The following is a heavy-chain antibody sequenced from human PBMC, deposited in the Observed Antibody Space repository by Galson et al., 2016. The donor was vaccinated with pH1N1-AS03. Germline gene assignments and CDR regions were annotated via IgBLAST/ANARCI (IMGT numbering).Heavy chain of an antibody. V-gene: IGHV4-39*01. CDR1: GGSISRTSYY. J-gene: IGHJ4*02. D-gene: IGHD3-3*01. CDR3: ARVGKYFDFWSGYSDFDY. CDR2: IYYSGST. Sequence: SETLSLTCSVSGGSISRTSYYWGWIRQPPGKGLEWIGSIYYSGSTYYNPSLKSRVTISVDTSKNQFSLKLSSVTAADTAVYYCARVGKYFDFWSGYSDFDYWGQGTLVTVSS.